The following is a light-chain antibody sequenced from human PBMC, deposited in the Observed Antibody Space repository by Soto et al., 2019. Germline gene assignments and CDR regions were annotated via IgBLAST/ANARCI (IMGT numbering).Light chain of an antibody. CDR2: AAS. CDR3: HQYGSAPWT. V-gene: IGKV3-20*01. J-gene: IGKJ1*01. Sequence: ELVLTQSPGTLSLSPGERATLSCRASQSVNNNYLAWYKHKPVQSPRLLIYAASIRARGIPAWFGGSGSGAYFTLTVTSLETQVFAVYYGHQYGSAPWTFGKGTKVVI. CDR1: QSVNNNY.